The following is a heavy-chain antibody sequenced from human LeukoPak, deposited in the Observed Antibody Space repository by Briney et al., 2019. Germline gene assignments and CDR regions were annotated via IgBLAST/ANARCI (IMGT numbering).Heavy chain of an antibody. CDR1: GYTFTSYG. CDR3: ARDFLRYFDWSAYGYYYMDV. D-gene: IGHD3-9*01. J-gene: IGHJ6*03. Sequence: ASVKVSCKASGYTFTSYGISWVRQAPGQGLEWMGWISAYNGNTNNAPKLQGRVTMTTDTSTSTAYMELRSLRSDDTAVYYCARDFLRYFDWSAYGYYYMDVWGKGTTVTVSS. V-gene: IGHV1-18*01. CDR2: ISAYNGNT.